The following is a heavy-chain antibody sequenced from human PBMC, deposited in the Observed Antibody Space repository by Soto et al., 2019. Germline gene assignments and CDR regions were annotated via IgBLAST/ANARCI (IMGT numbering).Heavy chain of an antibody. V-gene: IGHV2-5*02. D-gene: IGHD3-16*01. J-gene: IGHJ4*01. CDR2: TYWDEDK. CDR1: GFSLSTIGVG. CDR3: AKALGSWGAYYFDY. Sequence: QITLKESGPPLVKPTQTLTLTCTFSGFSLSTIGVGVAWIRQPPGKGLEWLGLTYWDEDKRYSPSLKSRLTITTDTSKNQVVLTMTNMDPVDTATYYCAKALGSWGAYYFDYWGQGTLVTVSS.